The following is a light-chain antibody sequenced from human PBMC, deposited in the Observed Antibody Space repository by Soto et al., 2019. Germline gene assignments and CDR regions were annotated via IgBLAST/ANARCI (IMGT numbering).Light chain of an antibody. Sequence: QSVLTQPPSASGSPGQSVTISCTGTSSDVGGYNYVSWYQQHPGRAPKLLIYEVTKRTSGVPDRFSGSKSGNTASLTVSGLQAEDEADYYCSSYAGSNIYVVFGGGTKLTVL. CDR3: SSYAGSNIYVV. CDR2: EVT. V-gene: IGLV2-8*01. CDR1: SSDVGGYNY. J-gene: IGLJ2*01.